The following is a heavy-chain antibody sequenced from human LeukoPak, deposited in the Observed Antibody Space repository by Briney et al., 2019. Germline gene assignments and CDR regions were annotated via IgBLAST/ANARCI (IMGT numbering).Heavy chain of an antibody. J-gene: IGHJ4*02. V-gene: IGHV3-21*01. Sequence: GGSLRLSCAASGFTFSSYSMNWVRQAPGKGLEWVSSISNSSSYIYYADSVKGRFTISRDNAKNSLYLQMNSLRAEDTAVYYCARDGHSSSSGLGYWGQGTLVTVSS. CDR1: GFTFSSYS. CDR2: ISNSSSYI. D-gene: IGHD6-6*01. CDR3: ARDGHSSSSGLGY.